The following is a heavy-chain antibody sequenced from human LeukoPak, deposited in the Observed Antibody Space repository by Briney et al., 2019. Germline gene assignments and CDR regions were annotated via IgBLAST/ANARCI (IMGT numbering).Heavy chain of an antibody. Sequence: GGSLRLSCAASGFTFSSYDMHWVRQATGKGLEWVSVIGTAGDTYYPDSVKGRFTTSRENAKNSLYLQMNSLRAGDTAVYYCARGLNIGSWSFDFWGQGTLVTVSS. CDR1: GFTFSSYD. CDR3: ARGLNIGSWSFDF. V-gene: IGHV3-13*04. CDR2: IGTAGDT. J-gene: IGHJ4*02. D-gene: IGHD2/OR15-2a*01.